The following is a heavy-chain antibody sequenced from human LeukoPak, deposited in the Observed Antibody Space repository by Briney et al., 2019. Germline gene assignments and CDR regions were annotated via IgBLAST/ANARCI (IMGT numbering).Heavy chain of an antibody. CDR3: ARAAVYCSSSTCRTNFDS. D-gene: IGHD2-2*01. V-gene: IGHV3-7*01. Sequence: PGGSLRLSCAASGFTFRNSYMSWVRQAPGKGLEWVAYMNHDGSDQSHVDSLRGRFTISRDDAKNSLYLQMNSLGVEDTAVYYCARAAVYCSSSTCRTNFDSWGQGTLVTVSS. CDR1: GFTFRNSY. J-gene: IGHJ4*02. CDR2: MNHDGSDQ.